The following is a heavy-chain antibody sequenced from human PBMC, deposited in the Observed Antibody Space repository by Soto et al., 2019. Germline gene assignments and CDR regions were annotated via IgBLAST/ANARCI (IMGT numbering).Heavy chain of an antibody. D-gene: IGHD2-21*01. J-gene: IGHJ5*02. Sequence: QVHLQQWGAGLLKPSETLSLTCAVYGGSVNGYYWNWIRQPPGKGLEWIGEINHTGGTHYNPSLKSRVTMSVDTSKHQFSLRLSSVTAADTAIYYWATRRTVSGLLIPPFDTWGQGTQVTVSS. CDR3: ATRRTVSGLLIPPFDT. CDR1: GGSVNGYY. V-gene: IGHV4-34*02. CDR2: INHTGGT.